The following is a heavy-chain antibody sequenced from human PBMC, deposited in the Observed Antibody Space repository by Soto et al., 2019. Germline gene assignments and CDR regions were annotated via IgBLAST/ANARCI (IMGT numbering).Heavy chain of an antibody. Sequence: GESLKISCKGSGYSFTSYWIGWVRQMPGKGLEWMGIIYPGDSDTRYSPSFQGQVTISADKSISTAYLQWSSLKASDTAMYYCAVRGVTNPLGYYYGMDVWGQGTTVTVSS. CDR2: IYPGDSDT. D-gene: IGHD3-10*01. V-gene: IGHV5-51*01. J-gene: IGHJ6*02. CDR1: GYSFTSYW. CDR3: AVRGVTNPLGYYYGMDV.